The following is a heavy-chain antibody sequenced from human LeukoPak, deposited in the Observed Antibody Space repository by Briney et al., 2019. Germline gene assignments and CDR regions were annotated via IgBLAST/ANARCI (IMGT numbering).Heavy chain of an antibody. CDR1: GFTFSAYD. V-gene: IGHV3-69-1*01. CDR2: ISRSNNV. D-gene: IGHD4-11*01. J-gene: IGHJ4*02. CDR3: AYSNSFDY. Sequence: GRSLRLSCAASGFTFSAYDMNWVRQAPGKGLEWVSYISRSNNVYYADSVKGRFTISRDNAKNSLYLQMNSLRAEDTAVYYCAYSNSFDYWGQGTLVTVSS.